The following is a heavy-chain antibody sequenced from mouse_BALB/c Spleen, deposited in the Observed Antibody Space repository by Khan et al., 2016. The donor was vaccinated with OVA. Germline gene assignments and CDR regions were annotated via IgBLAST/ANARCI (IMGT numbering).Heavy chain of an antibody. D-gene: IGHD6-2*01. J-gene: IGHJ2*01. CDR1: GYTFINYW. CDR2: INPSIGDT. V-gene: IGHV1-7*01. Sequence: QVPLQQSGAELVKPGASVKMSCKASGYTFINYWILWVKQRPGQGLEWIGYINPSIGDTDNNQNFKDKATLTADKSSRTSYMQLSSLTSEDSAVYYCARRSLRCYFDYWGQGTTVTVSS. CDR3: ARRSLRCYFDY.